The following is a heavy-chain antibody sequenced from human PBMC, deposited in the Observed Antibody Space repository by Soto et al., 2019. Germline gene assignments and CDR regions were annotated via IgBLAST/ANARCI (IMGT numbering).Heavy chain of an antibody. D-gene: IGHD2-2*01. CDR1: GFTFSSYW. CDR3: ARDTGSTSCCFAFDI. J-gene: IGHJ3*02. Sequence: GGSLRLSCAASGFTFSSYWMSWVCQAPGKGLEWVANIKQDGSEKYYVDSVKGRFTISRDNAKNSLYLQMNSLRAEDTAVYYCARDTGSTSCCFAFDIWGQGTMVTVSS. CDR2: IKQDGSEK. V-gene: IGHV3-7*01.